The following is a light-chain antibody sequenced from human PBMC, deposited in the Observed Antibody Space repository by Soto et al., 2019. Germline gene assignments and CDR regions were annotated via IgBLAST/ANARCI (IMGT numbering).Light chain of an antibody. CDR1: QDINTY. Sequence: DIQLTQSPSFLSASVGDRVTITCRASQDINTYLAWYQQKPGKAPKLLIFAASPLQNGVPSRFSGSGSGTDFTVTITSLQPEDFATYYCQQRKSYPITFGQGTRLEIK. V-gene: IGKV1-9*01. J-gene: IGKJ5*01. CDR2: AAS. CDR3: QQRKSYPIT.